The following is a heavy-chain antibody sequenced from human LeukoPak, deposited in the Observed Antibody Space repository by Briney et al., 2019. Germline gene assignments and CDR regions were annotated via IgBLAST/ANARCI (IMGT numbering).Heavy chain of an antibody. J-gene: IGHJ4*02. V-gene: IGHV3-21*01. Sequence: GGSLRLSCAASGFTFSRYNMNWVRQAPGEGLEWVSSISGSSSYIYYADSVKGRFTISRDNAKNSLYLQVNSLRAEDTAVYFCARGISNVAGRENFDNWGQGTLVTVSS. CDR2: ISGSSSYI. CDR3: ARGISNVAGRENFDN. CDR1: GFTFSRYN. D-gene: IGHD6-19*01.